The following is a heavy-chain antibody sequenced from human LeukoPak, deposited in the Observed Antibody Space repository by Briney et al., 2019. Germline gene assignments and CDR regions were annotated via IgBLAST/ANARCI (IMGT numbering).Heavy chain of an antibody. D-gene: IGHD4-11*01. V-gene: IGHV4-59*01. CDR2: IYYSGST. Sequence: PSETLPLTCTVSGGSISSYYWSWIRQPPGKGLEWIGYIYYSGSTNYNPSLKSRVTISVDTSKNQFSLKLSSVTAADTAVYYCATTTVDDAFDIWGQGTMVTVSS. CDR3: ATTTVDDAFDI. CDR1: GGSISSYY. J-gene: IGHJ3*02.